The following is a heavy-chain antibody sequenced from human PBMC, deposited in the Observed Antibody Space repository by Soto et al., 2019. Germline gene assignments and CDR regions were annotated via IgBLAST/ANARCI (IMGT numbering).Heavy chain of an antibody. V-gene: IGHV4-31*03. CDR2: IYYSGGT. Sequence: QVHLQESGPGVVMPSQTLSLTCTVSGDSINSDGFYWSWIRQRPGKGLEWVGDIYYSGGTSYTPSLSPALKSRISMSMDTSQSQLALEVASVTAADTAVYFCARRHDILTGPDAFIVWGPGTMV. D-gene: IGHD3-9*01. CDR3: ARRHDILTGPDAFIV. J-gene: IGHJ3*01. CDR1: GDSINSDGFY.